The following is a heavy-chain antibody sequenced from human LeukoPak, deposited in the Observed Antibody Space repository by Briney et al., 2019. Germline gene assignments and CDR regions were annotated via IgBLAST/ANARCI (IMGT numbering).Heavy chain of an antibody. V-gene: IGHV4-34*01. D-gene: IGHD2-8*02. Sequence: PSETLSLTCAVYGGSFSGYYWSWIRQPPGKVLEWIGEINHSGRTNYNPSLKSRVTISVETSKNQSSLRLSAVTATATAVYYCARGRGRHHIVLVVYATPNWFDPWGQGALVTVSS. CDR2: INHSGRT. CDR1: GGSFSGYY. CDR3: ARGRGRHHIVLVVYATPNWFDP. J-gene: IGHJ5*02.